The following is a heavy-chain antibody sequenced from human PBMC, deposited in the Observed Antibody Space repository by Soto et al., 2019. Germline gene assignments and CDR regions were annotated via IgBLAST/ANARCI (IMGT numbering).Heavy chain of an antibody. D-gene: IGHD1-26*01. J-gene: IGHJ4*02. V-gene: IGHV4-39*01. Sequence: SETLSLTCTVSGISVSTSDYYWGWVRQPPGQGLGWIGNIYYSGSTFYNPSLRSRATSSVDTSKNQFSLRLNSVTAAATAVYFCAGFVGPASRSRDLEYRGQGTLVTVSS. CDR1: GISVSTSDYY. CDR3: AGFVGPASRSRDLEY. CDR2: IYYSGST.